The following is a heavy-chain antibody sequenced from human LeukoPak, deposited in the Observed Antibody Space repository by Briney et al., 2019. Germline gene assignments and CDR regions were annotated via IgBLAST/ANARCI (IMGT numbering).Heavy chain of an antibody. CDR2: IYYSGST. CDR3: AREAGYGSGSYYNWFDP. CDR1: GGSISSSSYY. J-gene: IGHJ5*02. V-gene: IGHV4-39*07. D-gene: IGHD3-10*01. Sequence: SETLSLTCTVSGGSISSSSYYWGWIRQPPGKGLEWIGGIYYSGSTYYNPSLKSRVTISVDTSKNQFSLKLSSVTAADTAVYYCAREAGYGSGSYYNWFDPWGQGTLVTVSS.